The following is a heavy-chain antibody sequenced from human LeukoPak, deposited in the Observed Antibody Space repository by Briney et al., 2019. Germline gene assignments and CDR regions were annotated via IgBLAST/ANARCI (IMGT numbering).Heavy chain of an antibody. Sequence: PSETLSLTFTVSGASISSYYWSWIRQPPRKGLEWIGYIYYIVSTNYNPSLKSRVTISVDTSKNQFSLKLSSVTAADTAVYYCARRGLTLSYFDYWGQGTQVTVSS. CDR1: GASISSYY. D-gene: IGHD1-26*01. V-gene: IGHV4-59*01. CDR2: IYYIVST. CDR3: ARRGLTLSYFDY. J-gene: IGHJ4*02.